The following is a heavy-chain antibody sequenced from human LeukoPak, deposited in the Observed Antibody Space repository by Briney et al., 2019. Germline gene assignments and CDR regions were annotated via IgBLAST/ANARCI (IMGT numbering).Heavy chain of an antibody. CDR3: AKDRDYSSSGASVDY. V-gene: IGHV3-9*01. CDR2: ISWNSGSI. D-gene: IGHD6-6*01. CDR1: GFIFDDYA. J-gene: IGHJ4*02. Sequence: GGSLRLSCAAPGFIFDDYAMHWVRQAPGKGLEWVSGISWNSGSIGYADSVKGRFTISRDNAKNSLYPQMNSLRAEDTALYYCAKDRDYSSSGASVDYWGQGTLVTVSS.